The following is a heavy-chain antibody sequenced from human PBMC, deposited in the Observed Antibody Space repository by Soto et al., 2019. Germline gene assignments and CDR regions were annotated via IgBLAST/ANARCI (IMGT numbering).Heavy chain of an antibody. J-gene: IGHJ2*01. CDR1: GFTFCSYG. CDR3: ARDRPTDIVVVPADLNWYFDL. CDR2: IWYDGSNK. D-gene: IGHD2-2*01. Sequence: GGSLRLSCAASGFTFCSYGMHVVRQAPGKGLEWVAVIWYDGSNKYYADPVKGRFTISRDNSKNTLYLQMNSLRAEDTAVYYCARDRPTDIVVVPADLNWYFDLWGRGTLVTVSS. V-gene: IGHV3-33*01.